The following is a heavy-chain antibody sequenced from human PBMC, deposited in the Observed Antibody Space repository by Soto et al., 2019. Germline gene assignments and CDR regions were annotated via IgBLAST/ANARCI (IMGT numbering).Heavy chain of an antibody. CDR3: ARYYYGSGSYYNRLGYYYYGMDV. Sequence: QVQLQQWGAGLLKPSETLSLTCAVYGGSFSGYYWSWIRQPPGKGLEWIGEINHSGSTNYNPSLKSRVTISVDTSKNQFSLKLSSVTAADTAVYYCARYYYGSGSYYNRLGYYYYGMDVWGQGTTVTVSS. J-gene: IGHJ6*02. CDR2: INHSGST. CDR1: GGSFSGYY. D-gene: IGHD3-10*01. V-gene: IGHV4-34*01.